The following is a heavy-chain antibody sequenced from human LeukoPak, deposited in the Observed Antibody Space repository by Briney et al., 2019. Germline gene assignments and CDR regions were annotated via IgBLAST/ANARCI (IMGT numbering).Heavy chain of an antibody. CDR1: GFIFSSYS. D-gene: IGHD3-9*01. V-gene: IGHV3-48*01. CDR2: ISSSSSSI. J-gene: IGHJ4*02. Sequence: GGSLRLSCAASGFIFSSYSMNWVRQAPGKGLEWISYISSSSSSIYYADSVKGRFTISRDNAKNSLYLQMNSLRAEDTAVYYCARLVDSADYWGQGTLVTVSS. CDR3: ARLVDSADY.